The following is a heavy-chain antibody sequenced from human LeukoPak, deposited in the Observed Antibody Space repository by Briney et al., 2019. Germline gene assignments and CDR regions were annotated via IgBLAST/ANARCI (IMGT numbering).Heavy chain of an antibody. V-gene: IGHV1-2*02. CDR3: ASSNIVLMVYAIDY. D-gene: IGHD2-8*01. Sequence: ASVKVSCKASGYTFTGYYMHWVRQAPAQGLEWMGWINPNSGGTNYAQKFQGRVTMTRDTSISTAYMELSRLRSDDTAVYYCASSNIVLMVYAIDYWGQGTLVTVSS. J-gene: IGHJ4*02. CDR2: INPNSGGT. CDR1: GYTFTGYY.